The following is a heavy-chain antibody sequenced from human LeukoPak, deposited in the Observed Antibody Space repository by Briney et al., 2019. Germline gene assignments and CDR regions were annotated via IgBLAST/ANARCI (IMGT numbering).Heavy chain of an antibody. CDR1: GFTFSSSV. V-gene: IGHV3-23*01. D-gene: IGHD3-16*01. Sequence: GGSLRLSCAASGFTFSSSVMSWVRQAPGKGLEWVSAISSSGGNTDNADSLKGRFTISRDNSKDTLYLQMNSLRVEDTAVYYCARRTSGAKDVWGRGTTVTVSP. J-gene: IGHJ6*04. CDR3: ARRTSGAKDV. CDR2: ISSSGGNT.